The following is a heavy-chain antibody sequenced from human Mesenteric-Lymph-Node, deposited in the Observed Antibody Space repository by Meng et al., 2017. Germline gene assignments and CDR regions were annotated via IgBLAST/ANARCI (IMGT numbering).Heavy chain of an antibody. J-gene: IGHJ4*02. V-gene: IGHV3-30*01. CDR3: ARDRYQLHLHYYFDY. D-gene: IGHD2-2*01. Sequence: GGSLRLSCAASGFTFSSYAMHWVRQAPGKGLEWVAVISYDGSNKYYADSVKGRFTISRDNSKNTLYLQMNSLRAEDTAVYYCARDRYQLHLHYYFDYWGQGTLVTVSS. CDR1: GFTFSSYA. CDR2: ISYDGSNK.